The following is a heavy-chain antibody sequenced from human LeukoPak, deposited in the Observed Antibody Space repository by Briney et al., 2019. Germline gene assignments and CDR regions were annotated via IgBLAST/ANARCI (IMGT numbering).Heavy chain of an antibody. Sequence: GGSLSLSCAASGFTFSSYSMNWVRQAPGKGLEWVSSISSSGSYKYYADSVKGRFTISRDNAKNSLYLQMNSLRAEDTAVYYCARDMWAGSSTSCFDFDYWGQGTLVTVSS. CDR3: ARDMWAGSSTSCFDFDY. CDR1: GFTFSSYS. J-gene: IGHJ4*02. D-gene: IGHD2-2*01. CDR2: ISSSGSYK. V-gene: IGHV3-21*01.